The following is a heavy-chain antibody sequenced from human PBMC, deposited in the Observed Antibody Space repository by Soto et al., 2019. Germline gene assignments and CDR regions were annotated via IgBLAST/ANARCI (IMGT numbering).Heavy chain of an antibody. D-gene: IGHD2-2*01. CDR2: IYYSGST. CDR1: GGSISSYY. J-gene: IGHJ4*02. V-gene: IGHV4-59*08. Sequence: SETLSLTCTVSGGSISSYYWSWIRQPPGKGLEWIGYIYYSGSTNYNPSLKSRVTISVDTSKNQFSLKLSSVTAADTAVYYCARHPEYCSSTSCYDYWGQGTLVTVSS. CDR3: ARHPEYCSSTSCYDY.